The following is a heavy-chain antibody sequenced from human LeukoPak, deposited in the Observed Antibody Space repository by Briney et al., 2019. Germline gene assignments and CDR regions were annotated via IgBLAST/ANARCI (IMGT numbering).Heavy chain of an antibody. CDR2: ISSSSSYI. D-gene: IGHD1-26*01. V-gene: IGHV3-21*01. CDR3: ARNRSGSYYFDFDY. Sequence: GGSLRLSCAASGFTFSSYSMNWVRQAPGKGLEWVSSISSSSSYIYYADSVKGRFTISRDNAKNSLYLQMNSLRAEDTAVYYCARNRSGSYYFDFDYWGQGTLVTVPS. CDR1: GFTFSSYS. J-gene: IGHJ4*02.